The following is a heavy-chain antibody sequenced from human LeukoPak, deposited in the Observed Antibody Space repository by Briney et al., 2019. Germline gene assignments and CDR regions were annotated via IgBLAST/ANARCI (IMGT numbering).Heavy chain of an antibody. V-gene: IGHV3-21*01. CDR3: ARALITSGFYFDY. Sequence: PGGSLRLSCAASGFTFSTYSMIWVRQAPGKGLEWVSSITSKSSYTYYADSVTGRFTVSRDNAKNSQYLQMNSLRAEDTAVYYCARALITSGFYFDYWGQETLVTVS. CDR2: ITSKSSYT. J-gene: IGHJ4*02. CDR1: GFTFSTYS. D-gene: IGHD3-10*01.